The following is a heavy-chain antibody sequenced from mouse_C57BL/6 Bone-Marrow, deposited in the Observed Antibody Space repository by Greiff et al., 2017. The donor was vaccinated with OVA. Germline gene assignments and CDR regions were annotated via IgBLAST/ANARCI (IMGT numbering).Heavy chain of an antibody. CDR2: ISYSGST. V-gene: IGHV3-1*01. Sequence: EVQLVESGPGMVKPSQSLSLTCTVTGYSITSGYDWHWIRHFPGNKLEWMGYISYSGSTNYNPSLKSRISITHDTSKNHFFLKLNSVTTEDTATYYCARDTGWFYFDYWGQGTTLTVSS. CDR1: GYSITSGYD. D-gene: IGHD2-3*01. CDR3: ARDTGWFYFDY. J-gene: IGHJ2*01.